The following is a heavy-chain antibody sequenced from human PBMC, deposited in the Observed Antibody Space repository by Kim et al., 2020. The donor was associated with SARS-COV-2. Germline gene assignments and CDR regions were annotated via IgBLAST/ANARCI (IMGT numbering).Heavy chain of an antibody. Sequence: TSYAQKFQGRVTMTRDTSTSTVYMELSSLRSEDTAVYYCARGGGSHCGNYWGQGTLVTVSS. CDR2: T. CDR3: ARGGGSHCGNY. J-gene: IGHJ4*02. V-gene: IGHV1-46*01. D-gene: IGHD1-26*01.